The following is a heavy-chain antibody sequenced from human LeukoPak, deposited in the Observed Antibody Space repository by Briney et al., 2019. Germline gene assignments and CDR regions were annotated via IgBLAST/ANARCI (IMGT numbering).Heavy chain of an antibody. V-gene: IGHV3-7*03. D-gene: IGHD6-19*01. CDR3: ASGSGWYYFDY. CDR1: GFTFTTYW. CDR2: IRQDGGEK. Sequence: GGSLRLSCAASGFTFTTYWMAWVRQAPGKGLGWVANIRQDGGEKYYVDSVKGRFTISRDNAQNSLYLHISSLKASDTAMYYCASGSGWYYFDYWGQGTLVTVSS. J-gene: IGHJ4*02.